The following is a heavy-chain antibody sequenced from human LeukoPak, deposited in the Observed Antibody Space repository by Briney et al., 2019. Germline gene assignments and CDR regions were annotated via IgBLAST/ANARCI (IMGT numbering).Heavy chain of an antibody. CDR2: IYPGDSDT. V-gene: IGHV5-51*01. CDR3: ARPLEMATLSGLHI. J-gene: IGHJ3*02. Sequence: GESLKISCKGSGYSFTNYWIAWVRQMPGKGLEWMGIIYPGDSDTRYSPSFQGQVTISADKSISTAYLQWSSLKASDTAMYYCARPLEMATLSGLHIWGQGTMVSVSS. CDR1: GYSFTNYW. D-gene: IGHD5-24*01.